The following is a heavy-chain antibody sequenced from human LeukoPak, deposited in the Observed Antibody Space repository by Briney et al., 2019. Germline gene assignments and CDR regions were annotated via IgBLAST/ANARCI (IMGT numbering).Heavy chain of an antibody. Sequence: SVKVSCKACGGPIRSYDISWVRQAPGQGLEWMGRIIPILGIANYAQKFQGRVTITADKSTSTASMELSSLRSEDTAVYYCARGRYCRSTSCVYFGYWGQGTLVTVSS. CDR2: IIPILGIA. V-gene: IGHV1-69*04. CDR1: GGPIRSYD. CDR3: ARGRYCRSTSCVYFGY. J-gene: IGHJ4*02. D-gene: IGHD2-2*01.